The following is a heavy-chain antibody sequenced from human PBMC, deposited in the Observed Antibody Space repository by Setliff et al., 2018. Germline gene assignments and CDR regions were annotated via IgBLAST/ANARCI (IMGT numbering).Heavy chain of an antibody. V-gene: IGHV3-43D*04. CDR2: ISWDGTRT. J-gene: IGHJ3*02. CDR1: GFTFSNAW. D-gene: IGHD6-19*01. Sequence: TGGSLRLSCAASGFTFSNAWMSWVRQAPGKGLEWVSLISWDGTRTNYVDSLKGRVTISRDNSKNSLFLQMNSLRVEDTALYYCVKDIRSSGMALYDAFDIWGQGTMVTVSS. CDR3: VKDIRSSGMALYDAFDI.